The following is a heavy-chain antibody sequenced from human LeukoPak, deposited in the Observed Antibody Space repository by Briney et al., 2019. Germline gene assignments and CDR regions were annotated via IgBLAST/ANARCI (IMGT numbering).Heavy chain of an antibody. CDR3: ARGFDGPNAFDI. D-gene: IGHD3-9*01. CDR2: MSYTGIT. Sequence: SETLSLTCTVSDGSFTPYYWSWIRRPPGKGLEWIGHMSYTGITNYSPSLKSRVTVSIDTSKNQVSLRLTSVTAADTAMYYCARGFDGPNAFDIWGLGTMVTVSS. J-gene: IGHJ3*02. V-gene: IGHV4-59*01. CDR1: DGSFTPYY.